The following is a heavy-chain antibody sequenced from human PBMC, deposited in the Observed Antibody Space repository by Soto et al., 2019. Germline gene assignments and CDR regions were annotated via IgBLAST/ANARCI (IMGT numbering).Heavy chain of an antibody. V-gene: IGHV5-51*01. CDR3: ARPSIAVAGRRNYYYYYGMDV. D-gene: IGHD6-19*01. Sequence: PGESLKISCKGSGYSFTSYWIGWVRQMPGKGLEWMGIIYPGDSDTRYSPSFQGQVTISADKSISTAYLQWSSLKASDTAMYYRARPSIAVAGRRNYYYYYGMDVWGQGTTVTVSS. CDR1: GYSFTSYW. CDR2: IYPGDSDT. J-gene: IGHJ6*02.